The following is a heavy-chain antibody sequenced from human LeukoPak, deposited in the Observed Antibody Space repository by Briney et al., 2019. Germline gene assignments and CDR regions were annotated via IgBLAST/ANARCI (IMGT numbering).Heavy chain of an antibody. CDR2: IYYSGST. V-gene: IGHV4-59*08. J-gene: IGHJ4*02. CDR1: GGSISSYY. CDR3: ARTPYYYCSGGSCHFDY. Sequence: PSETLSLTCTVSGGSISSYYWSWIRQPPGKGLEWIGYIYYSGSTNYNPSLKSRVTISVDTSKNQFSLKLSSVTAADTAVYYCARTPYYYCSGGSCHFDYWGQGTLVTVSS. D-gene: IGHD2-15*01.